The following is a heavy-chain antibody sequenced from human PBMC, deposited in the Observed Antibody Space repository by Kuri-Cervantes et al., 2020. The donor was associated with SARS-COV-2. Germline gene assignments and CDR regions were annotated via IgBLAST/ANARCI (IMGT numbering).Heavy chain of an antibody. CDR1: GYTFTSYA. Sequence: ASVKVSCKASGYTFTSYAMNWVRQAPGQGLEWMGWINTNTGNPTYAQGFTGRFVFSLDTSVSTAYLQISSLKAEDTAVYCCARSPLMRWIQSYYYYYYGMDVWGQGTTVTVSS. D-gene: IGHD5-24*01. J-gene: IGHJ6*02. CDR3: ARSPLMRWIQSYYYYYYGMDV. CDR2: INTNTGNP. V-gene: IGHV7-4-1*02.